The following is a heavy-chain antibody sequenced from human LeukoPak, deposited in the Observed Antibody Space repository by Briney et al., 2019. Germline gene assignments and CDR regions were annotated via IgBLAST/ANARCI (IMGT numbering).Heavy chain of an antibody. Sequence: ASVKVSCKASGGTFSSYAISWVRQAPGQGLEWMGRIIPILGIANYAQKFQGRVTITADKSTSTAYMELSSLRSEDTAVYYCAREASHGDYASLEYWGQGTLVTVSS. J-gene: IGHJ4*02. CDR3: AREASHGDYASLEY. CDR2: IIPILGIA. D-gene: IGHD4-17*01. CDR1: GGTFSSYA. V-gene: IGHV1-69*04.